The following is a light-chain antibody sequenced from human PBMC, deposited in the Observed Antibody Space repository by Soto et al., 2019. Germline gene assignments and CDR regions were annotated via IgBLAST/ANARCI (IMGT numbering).Light chain of an antibody. V-gene: IGKV1-39*01. Sequence: DIQMTQSPSSLSASVVDRVTITCRASQSISSSLNWYQQKPGKAPKLLIYAASSLQSGVPSRFSGSGSGTDFTLTISSLQPEDFATYYCQQSYSTPWTCGQGTKGDIK. J-gene: IGKJ1*01. CDR2: AAS. CDR3: QQSYSTPWT. CDR1: QSISSS.